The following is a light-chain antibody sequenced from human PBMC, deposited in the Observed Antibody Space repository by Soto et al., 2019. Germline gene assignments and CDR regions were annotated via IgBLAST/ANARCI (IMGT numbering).Light chain of an antibody. J-gene: IGKJ4*01. Sequence: EIVLTQSPGTLSLSPGERATLSCRASQSVSSSYLAWYQQKPGQAPRLLISGASSRATGSPDRFSGSGSGTDFTLTISRREPEDFAVYYCQQYCSSPLTFGGGTKVEIK. CDR2: GAS. CDR3: QQYCSSPLT. V-gene: IGKV3-20*01. CDR1: QSVSSSY.